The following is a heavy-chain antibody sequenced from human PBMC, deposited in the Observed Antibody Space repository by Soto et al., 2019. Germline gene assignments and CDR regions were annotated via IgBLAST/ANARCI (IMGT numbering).Heavy chain of an antibody. Sequence: ASVKVSCKASGYTFTSYGISWVRQAPGQGLEWMGWISAYNGNTNYAQKLQGRVTMTTDTSTSTAYMELRSLRSDDTAVYYCALTGTTGIYYYYGMDVWGQGTTVTAP. CDR1: GYTFTSYG. V-gene: IGHV1-18*04. CDR2: ISAYNGNT. D-gene: IGHD1-7*01. J-gene: IGHJ6*02. CDR3: ALTGTTGIYYYYGMDV.